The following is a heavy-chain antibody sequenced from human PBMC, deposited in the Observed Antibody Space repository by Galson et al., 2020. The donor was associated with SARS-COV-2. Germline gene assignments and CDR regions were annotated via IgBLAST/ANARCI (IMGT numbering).Heavy chain of an antibody. V-gene: IGHV4-39*01. Sequence: SETLSLTCTVSGGSISSSSYYWGWIRQPPGKGLEWIGSIYYSGSTYYNPSLKSRVTISVDTSKNQFSLKLSSVTAADTAVYYCARHLGYCTNGVCYIPSPLDYWGQGTLVTGS. CDR3: ARHLGYCTNGVCYIPSPLDY. CDR2: IYYSGST. CDR1: GGSISSSSYY. J-gene: IGHJ4*02. D-gene: IGHD2-8*01.